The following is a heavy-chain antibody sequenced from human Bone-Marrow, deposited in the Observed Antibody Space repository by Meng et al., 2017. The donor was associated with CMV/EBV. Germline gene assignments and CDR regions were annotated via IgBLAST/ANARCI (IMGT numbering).Heavy chain of an antibody. J-gene: IGHJ4*02. V-gene: IGHV3-73*01. D-gene: IGHD6-13*01. Sequence: GGSLRLSCAASGFTFSGSAMHWVRQASGKGLEWVGRIRSKANSYPTAYAASVKGRFTIYRDDSKNTAYLQMNSLKTEDTAVYYCTWYSSSLTSKDYFDYWGQGTLVTVSS. CDR2: IRSKANSYPT. CDR1: GFTFSGSA. CDR3: TWYSSSLTSKDYFDY.